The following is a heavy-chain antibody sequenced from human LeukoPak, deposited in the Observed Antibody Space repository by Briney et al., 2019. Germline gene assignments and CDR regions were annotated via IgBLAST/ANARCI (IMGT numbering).Heavy chain of an antibody. CDR1: GFSFGTYN. Sequence: GGCERLSCAASGFSFGTYNMHWVRQAPGKGLEWVSYISGTSTYTNYADSVKGRFAISRDNAKNSLYLQMNSLRAEDTAVYYCARDISYCGGDCAPYDFDYWGQGTLVSVSS. CDR2: ISGTSTYT. J-gene: IGHJ4*02. V-gene: IGHV3-11*05. CDR3: ARDISYCGGDCAPYDFDY. D-gene: IGHD2-21*02.